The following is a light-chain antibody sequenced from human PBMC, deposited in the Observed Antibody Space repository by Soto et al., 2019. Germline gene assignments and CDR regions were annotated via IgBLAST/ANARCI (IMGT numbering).Light chain of an antibody. J-gene: IGKJ3*01. CDR2: GAS. CDR1: QDIRKF. Sequence: DIQMTQSPSSLSASVGDRVTITCQASQDIRKFLNWYQEKPGRAPKLLIYGASNLATGVQSRFSGSGYGTDFTFPISSLQPKDIATYYSQHNDNHPPFTFGPGTKVAIK. V-gene: IGKV1-33*01. CDR3: QHNDNHPPFT.